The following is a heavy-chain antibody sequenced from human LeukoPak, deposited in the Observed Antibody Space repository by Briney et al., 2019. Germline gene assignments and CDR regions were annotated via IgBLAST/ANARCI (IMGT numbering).Heavy chain of an antibody. CDR1: GFTVSSNY. D-gene: IGHD6-6*01. CDR2: INSDGSEG. Sequence: GGSLRLSCAASGFTVSSNYMSWVRQAPGKGLGWVASINSDGSEGYYADVVKGRFTISRDNAKNSLYLQINSLRAEDTAVYYCARSSYSSSSSVWGQGTMVTVSS. J-gene: IGHJ3*01. CDR3: ARSSYSSSSSV. V-gene: IGHV3-7*03.